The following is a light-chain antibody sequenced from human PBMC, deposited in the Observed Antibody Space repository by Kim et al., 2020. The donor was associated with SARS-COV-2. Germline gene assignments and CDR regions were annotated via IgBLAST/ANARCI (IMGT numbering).Light chain of an antibody. Sequence: SVNSTCTLGSGHGSYIIAWHQQQPGKAPRYLMKLEGSGNSNKGSGVPDRFSGSSSGADRYLTISNLQSEDEADYYCETWDSNTRVFGGGTQLTVL. V-gene: IGLV4-60*03. CDR1: SGHGSYI. CDR3: ETWDSNTRV. CDR2: LEGSGNS. J-gene: IGLJ3*02.